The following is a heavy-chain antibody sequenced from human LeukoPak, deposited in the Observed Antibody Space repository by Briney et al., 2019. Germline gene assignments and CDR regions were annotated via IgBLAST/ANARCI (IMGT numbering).Heavy chain of an antibody. CDR3: ARDGSYNWNYYFDY. J-gene: IGHJ4*02. CDR1: GGSINSYY. Sequence: SETLSLTCTVSGGSINSYYWSWIRQPPGKGLEWIGYIYYSGSTNYNPSLKSRVTISVDTSKNQFSLRLSSVTAADTAVYYCARDGSYNWNYYFDYWGQGTLVTVSS. CDR2: IYYSGST. D-gene: IGHD1-7*01. V-gene: IGHV4-59*01.